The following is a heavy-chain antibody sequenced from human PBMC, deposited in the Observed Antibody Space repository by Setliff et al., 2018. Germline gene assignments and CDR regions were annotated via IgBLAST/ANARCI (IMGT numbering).Heavy chain of an antibody. CDR1: GGSISSGGYY. CDR3: ARVVSDYDFWSGYYTGGYFDY. CDR2: IYYSGST. V-gene: IGHV4-31*03. Sequence: LSLTCTVSGGSISSGGYYWSWIRQRPGKGLEWIGYIYYSGSTYYNPSLKSRVTISVDTSKNQFSLKLSSVTAADTAVYYCARVVSDYDFWSGYYTGGYFDYWGQGTLVTVSS. D-gene: IGHD3-3*01. J-gene: IGHJ4*02.